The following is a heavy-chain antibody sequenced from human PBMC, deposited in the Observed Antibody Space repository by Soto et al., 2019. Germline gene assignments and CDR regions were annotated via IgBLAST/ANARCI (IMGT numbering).Heavy chain of an antibody. CDR2: ISSSSSYI. J-gene: IGHJ5*02. D-gene: IGHD6-6*01. Sequence: EVQLVESGGGLVQPGGSLRLSCAASGFTFSSYSMNWVRQAPGKGLEWVSYISSSSSYIYYADSVKGRFTISRDNAKNSLYLQMNSLRAEDTAVYYCARDSLPDFIAARPSGPSNWFDPWGQGTLVTVSS. CDR3: ARDSLPDFIAARPSGPSNWFDP. V-gene: IGHV3-21*05. CDR1: GFTFSSYS.